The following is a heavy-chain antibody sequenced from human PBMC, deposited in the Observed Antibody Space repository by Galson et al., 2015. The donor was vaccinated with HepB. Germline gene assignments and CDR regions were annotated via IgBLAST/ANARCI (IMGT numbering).Heavy chain of an antibody. D-gene: IGHD2-2*01. V-gene: IGHV3-33*01. Sequence: SLRLSCAASGFTFSSYGMHWVRQAPGKGLEWVAVICYVGSNKYYADSVKGRFTISRDNSKNTLYLQMNSLRAENTAVYYCARSRGEYQLLEWYYYGIDVWGQGTTVTVSS. CDR1: GFTFSSYG. CDR3: ARSRGEYQLLEWYYYGIDV. J-gene: IGHJ6*02. CDR2: ICYVGSNK.